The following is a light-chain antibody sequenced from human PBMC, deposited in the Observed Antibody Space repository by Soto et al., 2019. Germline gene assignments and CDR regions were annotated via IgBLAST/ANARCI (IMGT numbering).Light chain of an antibody. CDR3: SSYTSSSTPLVV. CDR1: GSDIGSYKY. J-gene: IGLJ2*01. V-gene: IGLV2-14*01. CDR2: EVS. Sequence: QSALTQPASVSGSPGQSITISCTGTGSDIGSYKYVSWYQQHPGKAPKLMIYEVSNRPSGVSNRFSGSKSGNTASLTISGLQAEDEADYYCSSYTSSSTPLVVFGGGTKVTVL.